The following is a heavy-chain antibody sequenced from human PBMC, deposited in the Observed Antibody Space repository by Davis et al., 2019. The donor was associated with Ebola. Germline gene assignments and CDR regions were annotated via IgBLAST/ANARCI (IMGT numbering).Heavy chain of an antibody. D-gene: IGHD6-13*01. CDR2: ISYDGNNQ. V-gene: IGHV3-30*18. J-gene: IGHJ5*02. CDR3: AKVSSSWRLGWFDP. Sequence: PGGSLRLSCAVSGFTFSKFDMHWIRQVPGKGLEWLAVISYDGNNQQYEDSVKGRFTISRDNSKNTLNLQMNSLRVEDTAVYYCAKVSSSWRLGWFDPWGQGTLVTVSS. CDR1: GFTFSKFD.